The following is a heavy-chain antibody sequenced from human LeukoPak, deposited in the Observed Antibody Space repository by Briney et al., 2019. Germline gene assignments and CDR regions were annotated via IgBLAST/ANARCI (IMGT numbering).Heavy chain of an antibody. D-gene: IGHD3-10*01. CDR3: ARGSRYGSGSYCGY. CDR1: GYTFTSYD. Sequence: GASVKVSCKASGYTFTSYDINWVRQATGQGLEWMGWMNPNSGNTGYAQKFQGRVTMTRNTSISTAYMELSSLRSEDTAVYHCARGSRYGSGSYCGYWGQGTLVTVSS. V-gene: IGHV1-8*01. CDR2: MNPNSGNT. J-gene: IGHJ4*02.